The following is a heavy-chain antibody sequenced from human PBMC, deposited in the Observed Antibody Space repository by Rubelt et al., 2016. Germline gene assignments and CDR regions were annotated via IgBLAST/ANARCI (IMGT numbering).Heavy chain of an antibody. J-gene: IGHJ5*02. CDR2: VYYSGST. V-gene: IGHV4-39*01. Sequence: GAGLVKPSETLSLTCTVSGGSISSSSDYWGWIRQPPGKGLEWIGSVYYSGSTYYSPSLKSRVTISVDTSKNQFSLKLSSLTAADTAVYFCARHELTDSGDPTWFDPWGQGTLVTVSS. CDR1: GGSISSSSDY. CDR3: ARHELTDSGDPTWFDP. D-gene: IGHD4/OR15-4a*01.